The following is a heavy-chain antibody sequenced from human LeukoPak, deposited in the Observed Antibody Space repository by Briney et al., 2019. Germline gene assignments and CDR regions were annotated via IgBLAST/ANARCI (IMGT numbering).Heavy chain of an antibody. J-gene: IGHJ4*02. Sequence: PGGSLRLSCAASGFTVSSNYMSWVRQAPGKGLEWVSVIYSGGSTYYADYVKGRFTISRDSSKNTLYPQMNSLRAEDTAVYYCAREIGGPFDYWGQGTLVTVSS. CDR2: IYSGGST. D-gene: IGHD3-16*01. V-gene: IGHV3-66*02. CDR1: GFTVSSNY. CDR3: AREIGGPFDY.